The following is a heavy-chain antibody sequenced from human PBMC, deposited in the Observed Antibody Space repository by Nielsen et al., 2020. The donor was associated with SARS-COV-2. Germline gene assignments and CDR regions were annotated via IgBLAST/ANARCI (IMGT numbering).Heavy chain of an antibody. J-gene: IGHJ5*01. CDR3: ARESGYRVLWKALDS. Sequence: SETLSLTCTVSGGPISDDGYYWTWIRQHPGKGLERVGYIDYRGKTYYNPSLKSRASMSVDTSKNQFSLMLSFVTASDTAVFYCARESGYRVLWKALDSWGHGTLVTVS. D-gene: IGHD3-10*01. CDR1: GGPISDDGYY. CDR2: IDYRGKT. V-gene: IGHV4-31*03.